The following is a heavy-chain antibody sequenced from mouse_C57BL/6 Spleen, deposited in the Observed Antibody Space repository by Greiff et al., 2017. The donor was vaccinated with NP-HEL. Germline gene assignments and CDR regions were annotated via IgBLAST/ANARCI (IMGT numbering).Heavy chain of an antibody. J-gene: IGHJ4*01. CDR2: IYPGDGDT. CDR1: GYAFSSSW. Sequence: VNVVESGPELVKPGASVKISCKASGYAFSSSWMNWVKQRPGKGLEWIGRIYPGDGDTNYNGKFKGKATLTADKSSSTAYMQPSSLTSEDSAVYFCARGYYYAMDYWGQGTSVTVSS. V-gene: IGHV1-82*01. CDR3: ARGYYYAMDY.